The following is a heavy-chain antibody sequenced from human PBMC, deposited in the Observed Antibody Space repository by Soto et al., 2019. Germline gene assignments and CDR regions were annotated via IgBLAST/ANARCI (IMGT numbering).Heavy chain of an antibody. CDR3: ARDYDSSGYYYSAFDI. J-gene: IGHJ3*02. CDR1: GFTFSSYW. D-gene: IGHD3-22*01. V-gene: IGHV3-7*03. Sequence: EVQLVESGGGLVQPGGSLRLSCAASGFTFSSYWMSWVRQAPGKGLEWVANIKQDGSEKYYVDSVKGRFTISRDNAKNSLYLQMNSLRAEDTAVYYCARDYDSSGYYYSAFDIWGQGTMVTVSS. CDR2: IKQDGSEK.